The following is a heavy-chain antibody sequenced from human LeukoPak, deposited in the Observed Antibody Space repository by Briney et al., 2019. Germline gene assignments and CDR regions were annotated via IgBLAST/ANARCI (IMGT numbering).Heavy chain of an antibody. CDR2: IIPIFGTA. J-gene: IGHJ4*02. CDR1: GGTFSSCA. Sequence: ASVKVSCKASGGTFSSCAISWVRQAPGQGLEWMGGIIPIFGTANYAQKFQGRVTITADESTSTAYMELSSLRSEDTAVYYCARESEWFGEPFDYWGQGTLVTVSS. V-gene: IGHV1-69*13. CDR3: ARESEWFGEPFDY. D-gene: IGHD3-10*01.